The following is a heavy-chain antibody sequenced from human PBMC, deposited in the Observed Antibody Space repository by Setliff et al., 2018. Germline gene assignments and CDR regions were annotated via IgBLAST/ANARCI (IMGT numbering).Heavy chain of an antibody. J-gene: IGHJ1*01. CDR3: XRASLGKFGSAVEYFHH. CDR1: GLTLTPYT. V-gene: IGHV3-21*01. CDR2: ISDTSAFI. Sequence: KPGRSLRLSCAASGLTLTPYTMTWVRQAPGKGPEWVSSISDTSAFIYYADSVKGRFTISXXXAKXXXXXXXXXXXXXXXXXXXXXRASLGKFGSAVEYFHHWGQGTLVTVSS. D-gene: IGHD2-15*01.